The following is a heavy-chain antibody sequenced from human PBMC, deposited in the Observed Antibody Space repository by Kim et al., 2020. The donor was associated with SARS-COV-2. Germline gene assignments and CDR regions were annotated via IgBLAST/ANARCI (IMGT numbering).Heavy chain of an antibody. CDR2: ISPFKTNG. Sequence: ASVKVSCKTSGYPFSSFAISWVRQAPGRGLEWMGWISPFKTNGTYTQKLQGRLTMSTDISTSTAYMELRSLRSDDTAVYYCARSMFDYSWGTSLKKEDSW. V-gene: IGHV1-18*01. CDR3: ARSMFDYSWGTSLKKEDS. D-gene: IGHD3-16*01. CDR1: GYPFSSFA. J-gene: IGHJ5*01.